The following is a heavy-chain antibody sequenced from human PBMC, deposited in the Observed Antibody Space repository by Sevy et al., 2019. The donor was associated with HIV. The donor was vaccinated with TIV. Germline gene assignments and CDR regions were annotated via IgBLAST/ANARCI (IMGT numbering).Heavy chain of an antibody. CDR2: TGYDGSKT. D-gene: IGHD3-9*01. CDR1: GFTFSSYA. Sequence: GGSLRLSCAASGFTFSSYAMHWVRQAPGKALEWVAVTGYDGSKTSYSDSVKGRFTVSRDNSKSTLYLQMNSLRREDTAVYYCARYFLGGSENYDVLTGSYSGTVDPWGQGALVTVSS. J-gene: IGHJ5*02. CDR3: ARYFLGGSENYDVLTGSYSGTVDP. V-gene: IGHV3-30*04.